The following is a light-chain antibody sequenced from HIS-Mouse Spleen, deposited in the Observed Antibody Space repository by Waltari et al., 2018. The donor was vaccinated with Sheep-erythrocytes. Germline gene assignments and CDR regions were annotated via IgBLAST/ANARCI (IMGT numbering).Light chain of an antibody. V-gene: IGLV3-21*03. CDR3: QVWKV. J-gene: IGLJ2*01. CDR2: DDS. Sequence: SYVLTQPPSVSVAPGKTARITCGVNNIGSKSVHWYQQKPGQAPVLVVYDDSDRTSGIPERFSGSNSGNTATLTISRVEAGDEADYYCQVWKVFGGGTKLTVL. CDR1: NIGSKS.